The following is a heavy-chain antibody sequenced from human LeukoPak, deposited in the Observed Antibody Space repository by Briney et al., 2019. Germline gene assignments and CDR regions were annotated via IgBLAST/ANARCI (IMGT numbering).Heavy chain of an antibody. CDR2: ISVSGDTT. V-gene: IGHV3-23*01. Sequence: GGSLRLSCAGSGFTFSSYAMSWVRQAPGKGLEWVSAISVSGDTTYYADSVKGRFTISRDNSKNTLYLQMSGLRAEDTAVYYCAKVASYWYFDLWGRGTLVTVSS. J-gene: IGHJ2*01. CDR3: AKVASYWYFDL. CDR1: GFTFSSYA.